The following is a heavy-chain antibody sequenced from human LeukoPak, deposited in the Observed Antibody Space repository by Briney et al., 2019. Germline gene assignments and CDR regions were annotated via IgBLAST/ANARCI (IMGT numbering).Heavy chain of an antibody. D-gene: IGHD3-22*01. CDR3: ARHAYYDSSGYSY. V-gene: IGHV4-39*01. Sequence: SETLSLTCTVSGGSISSSSYSWGWIRQPPGKGLEWIGSIYYSGSTYYNPSLKSRVTISVDTSKNQFSLKLSSVTAADTAVYYCARHAYYDSSGYSYWGQGTLVTVSS. CDR1: GGSISSSSYS. CDR2: IYYSGST. J-gene: IGHJ4*02.